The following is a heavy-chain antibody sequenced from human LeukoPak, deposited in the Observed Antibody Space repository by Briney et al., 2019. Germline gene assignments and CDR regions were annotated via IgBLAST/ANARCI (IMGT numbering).Heavy chain of an antibody. Sequence: GGSLRLSCAASGFTFDDYGMSWVRPAPGKGLEWVSGINWNGGSTGYADSVKGRFTISRDNAKNSLYLQMNSLRAEDTALYHCARDAFDILTGYYWFDPWGQGTLVTVSS. CDR2: INWNGGST. CDR3: ARDAFDILTGYYWFDP. V-gene: IGHV3-20*01. D-gene: IGHD3-9*01. J-gene: IGHJ5*02. CDR1: GFTFDDYG.